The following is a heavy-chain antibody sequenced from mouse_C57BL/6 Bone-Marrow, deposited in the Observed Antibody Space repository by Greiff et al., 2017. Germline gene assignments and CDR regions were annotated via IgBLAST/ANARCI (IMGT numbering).Heavy chain of an antibody. Sequence: EVQLQQSGAELVRPGASVKLSCTASGFNIKDDYMHWVKQRPEQGLEWIGWIDPENGDTEYASKFQGKATITADTSSNTAYLQLSSLTSEDAAVYCCTFLYYGSSFDVWGTGTTVTVSS. CDR2: IDPENGDT. V-gene: IGHV14-4*01. J-gene: IGHJ1*03. CDR3: TFLYYGSSFDV. D-gene: IGHD1-1*01. CDR1: GFNIKDDY.